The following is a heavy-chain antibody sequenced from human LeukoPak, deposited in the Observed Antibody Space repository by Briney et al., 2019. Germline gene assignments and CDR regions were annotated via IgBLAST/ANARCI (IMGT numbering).Heavy chain of an antibody. J-gene: IGHJ2*01. CDR1: GFTFSSYG. CDR3: ARDKTPLVIAWCFDL. Sequence: PGGSLRLSCAASGFTFSSYGMHWVRQAPGKGLEWVAVIWYDGSNKYYADSVKGRFTISRDNSKNTLYLQMNSLRAEDTAVYYCARDKTPLVIAWCFDLWGRGTLVTVSS. D-gene: IGHD2-21*01. CDR2: IWYDGSNK. V-gene: IGHV3-33*08.